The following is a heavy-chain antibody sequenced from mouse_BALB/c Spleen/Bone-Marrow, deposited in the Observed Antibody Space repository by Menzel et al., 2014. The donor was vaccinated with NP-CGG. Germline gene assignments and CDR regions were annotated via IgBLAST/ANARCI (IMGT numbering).Heavy chain of an antibody. V-gene: IGHV1-5*01. CDR1: GYTFTSYW. D-gene: IGHD1-1*01. CDR3: TRGGGSSYVEFAY. J-gene: IGHJ3*01. CDR2: IYPGNSDT. Sequence: VQLQQSGTVLARPGASVKMSCKASGYTFTSYWVHWVKQRPGQGLEWIGAIYPGNSDTSYNQKFKGKAKLTAVTSTSTAYMELSSLTNEDSAVYYCTRGGGSSYVEFAYWGQGTLVTVSA.